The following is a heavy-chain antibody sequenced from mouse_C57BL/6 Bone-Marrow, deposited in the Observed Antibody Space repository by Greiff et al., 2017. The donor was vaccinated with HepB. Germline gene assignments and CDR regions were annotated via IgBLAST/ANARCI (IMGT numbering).Heavy chain of an antibody. V-gene: IGHV1-82*01. CDR1: GYAFSSSW. Sequence: LLESGPELVKPGASVKISCKASGYAFSSSWMNWVKQRPGKGLEWTGRIYPGDGDTNYNGKFKGKATLTADKSSSTAYMQLSSLTSEDSAVYFCAVYGNYDYWGQGTTLTVSS. CDR3: AVYGNYDY. D-gene: IGHD2-1*01. J-gene: IGHJ2*01. CDR2: IYPGDGDT.